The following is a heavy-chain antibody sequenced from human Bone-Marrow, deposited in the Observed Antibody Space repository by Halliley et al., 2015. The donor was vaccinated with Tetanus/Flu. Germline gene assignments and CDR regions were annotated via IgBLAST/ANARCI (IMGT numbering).Heavy chain of an antibody. CDR3: ARTPFAGYDTIDI. Sequence: TLSLTCNVSRGSINNYYWSWIRQPPGKGLEWIGHIYHTGRTNYNPSLKSRAIISIDMSRTQFSLKLNSVTAADTAVYYCARTPFAGYDTIDIWGLGTLVTVSS. CDR2: IYHTGRT. D-gene: IGHD5-12*01. CDR1: RGSINNYY. J-gene: IGHJ4*02. V-gene: IGHV4-59*01.